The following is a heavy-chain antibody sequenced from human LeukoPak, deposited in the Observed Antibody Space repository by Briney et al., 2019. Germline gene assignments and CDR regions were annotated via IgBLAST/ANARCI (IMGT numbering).Heavy chain of an antibody. Sequence: ASVKVSCKVSGYTLTELSMHWVRQAPGKGIEWMGGFDPEDGETIYAQKFQGRVTMTEDTSTDTAYMELSSLRSEDTAVYYCATTGVGGYYFDYWGQGTLVTVSS. J-gene: IGHJ4*02. D-gene: IGHD1-1*01. V-gene: IGHV1-24*01. CDR1: GYTLTELS. CDR3: ATTGVGGYYFDY. CDR2: FDPEDGET.